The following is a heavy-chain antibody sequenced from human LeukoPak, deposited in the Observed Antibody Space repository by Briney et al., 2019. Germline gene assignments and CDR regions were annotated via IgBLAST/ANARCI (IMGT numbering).Heavy chain of an antibody. V-gene: IGHV4-59*01. D-gene: IGHD2-2*01. J-gene: IGHJ6*03. CDR3: ARSVRRTSWPQTRIYYYYYMDV. CDR1: GGSITIYY. CDR2: MYYSGST. Sequence: SETLSLTCTVSGGSITIYYWSWIRQPAGKGLEWIGNMYYSGSTNYSPSLKSRVSISLDTSKNQFSLKVSSVTAADTAVYYCARSVRRTSWPQTRIYYYYYMDVWGKGTTVTVSS.